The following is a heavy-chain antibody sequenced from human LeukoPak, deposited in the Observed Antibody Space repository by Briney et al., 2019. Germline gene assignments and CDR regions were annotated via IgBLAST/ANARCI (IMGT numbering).Heavy chain of an antibody. J-gene: IGHJ6*02. Sequence: SETLSLTCTDSGGSISSGGYYWSWIRQHPGKGLEWIGYIYYSGSTYYNPSLKSRVTISVDTSKNQFSLKLSSVTAADTAVYYCARDRVHSYCSSTSCYEDYYYYGMDVWGQGTTVTVSS. CDR3: ARDRVHSYCSSTSCYEDYYYYGMDV. V-gene: IGHV4-31*03. CDR1: GGSISSGGYY. D-gene: IGHD2-2*01. CDR2: IYYSGST.